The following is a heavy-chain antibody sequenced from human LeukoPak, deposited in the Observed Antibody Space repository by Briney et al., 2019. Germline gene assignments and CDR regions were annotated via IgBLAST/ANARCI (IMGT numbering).Heavy chain of an antibody. CDR3: AREILRFDI. Sequence: ASVNVSCKASGYSFNSQGMNWVRQAPGQGLEWIGWINTDSGNPTYAQGFTGRFVFSLDSSVSTAYLQISNLMPEDTAKYYCAREILRFDIWGQGTMVIVSS. J-gene: IGHJ3*02. CDR2: INTDSGNP. CDR1: GYSFNSQG. V-gene: IGHV7-4-1*02.